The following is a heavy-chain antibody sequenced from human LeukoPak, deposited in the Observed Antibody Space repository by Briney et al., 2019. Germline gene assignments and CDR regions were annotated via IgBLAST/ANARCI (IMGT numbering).Heavy chain of an antibody. CDR3: ARGHCSGGSCNEGYYYYYMDV. J-gene: IGHJ6*03. D-gene: IGHD2-15*01. CDR1: GFTFSSYW. V-gene: IGHV3-30*03. Sequence: GGSLRLSCAASGFTFSSYWMHWVRQAPGKGLEWVAVISYDGSNKYYADSVKGRFTISRDNSKNTLYLQMNSLRADDTAVYYCARGHCSGGSCNEGYYYYYMDVWGKGTTVTISS. CDR2: ISYDGSNK.